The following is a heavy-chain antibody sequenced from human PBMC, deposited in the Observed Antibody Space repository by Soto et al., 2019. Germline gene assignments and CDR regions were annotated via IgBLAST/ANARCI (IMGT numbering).Heavy chain of an antibody. Sequence: QLQLQQSGPGQVKPSETLSLTCIVSGVSVTSYTWSWVRQPANEGLEWIAWAFSSVSATYSPSLKSRVRISRDTPENRISLMLDSGTAADAGVYYCTRDGMTTGDTWGPGTLVTVSS. CDR1: GVSVTSYT. J-gene: IGHJ4*02. CDR2: AFSSVSA. D-gene: IGHD2-21*02. V-gene: IGHV4-4*07. CDR3: TRDGMTTGDT.